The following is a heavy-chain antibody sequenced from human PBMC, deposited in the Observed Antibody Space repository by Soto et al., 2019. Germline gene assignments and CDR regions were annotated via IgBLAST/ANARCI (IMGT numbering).Heavy chain of an antibody. D-gene: IGHD3-16*02. Sequence: SVKVSCKASGGTFSSYAISWVRQAPGQGLEWMGGIIPIFGTANYAQKFQGRVTITADESTSTAYMELSSLRSEDTAVYYCARSIMITFGGVIAKNYYYYGMDVWGQGTTVTVSS. CDR1: GGTFSSYA. V-gene: IGHV1-69*13. CDR2: IIPIFGTA. CDR3: ARSIMITFGGVIAKNYYYYGMDV. J-gene: IGHJ6*02.